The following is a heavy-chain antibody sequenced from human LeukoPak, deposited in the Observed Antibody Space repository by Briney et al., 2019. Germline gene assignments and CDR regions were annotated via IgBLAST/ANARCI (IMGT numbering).Heavy chain of an antibody. CDR2: IRYDGSNK. V-gene: IGHV3-30*02. D-gene: IGHD4-11*01. Sequence: PGRSLRLSCAAPGFTISSYGMHWVRQAPGKGLEWVAFIRYDGSNKYYADSVKGRFTISRDNSKNTLYLQMNSLRAEDTAVYYCAKPGEYSNYLRYWGQGTLVTVSS. CDR1: GFTISSYG. CDR3: AKPGEYSNYLRY. J-gene: IGHJ4*02.